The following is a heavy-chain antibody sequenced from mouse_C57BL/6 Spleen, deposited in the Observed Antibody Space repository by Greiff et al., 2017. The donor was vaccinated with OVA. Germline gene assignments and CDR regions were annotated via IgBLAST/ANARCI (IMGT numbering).Heavy chain of an antibody. J-gene: IGHJ2*01. CDR2: ISSGGSYT. Sequence: DVHLVESGGDLVKPGGSLKLSCAASGFTFSSYGMSWVRQTPDKRLEWVATISSGGSYTYYPDSVKGRFTISRDNAKNTLYLQMSSLKSEDTAMYYCARSLYYDYDGGVYYFDYWGQGTTLTVSS. CDR3: ARSLYYDYDGGVYYFDY. CDR1: GFTFSSYG. D-gene: IGHD2-4*01. V-gene: IGHV5-6*01.